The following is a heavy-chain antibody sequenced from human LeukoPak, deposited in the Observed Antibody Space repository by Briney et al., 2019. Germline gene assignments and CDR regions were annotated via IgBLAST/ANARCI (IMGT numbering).Heavy chain of an antibody. CDR1: GGTFSSYA. CDR3: ATREWGGYCGGDCYWYY. Sequence: ASVKVSCKVSGGTFSSYAISWVRQAPGQGLEWRGGIIPIVGTANYAQKFQGRVTITTDESTSTAYMELSSLRSEDTAVYYCATREWGGYCGGDCYWYYWGQGTLVTVSS. V-gene: IGHV1-69*05. D-gene: IGHD2-21*02. CDR2: IIPIVGTA. J-gene: IGHJ4*02.